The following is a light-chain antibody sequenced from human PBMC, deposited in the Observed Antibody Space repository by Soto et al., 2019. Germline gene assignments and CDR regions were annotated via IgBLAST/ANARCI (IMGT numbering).Light chain of an antibody. CDR3: QRYNSAPRT. V-gene: IGKV1-27*01. CDR1: QGISNY. J-gene: IGKJ1*01. CDR2: AAS. Sequence: DIQMTQSPSSLSGSVGDSVTITFRASQGISNYLAWYRQKAGKAPTLLIYAASTLHSGVPSRFSGSGSGSAFTLTISSLQPEDVATYYCQRYNSAPRTFGQGTKVDIK.